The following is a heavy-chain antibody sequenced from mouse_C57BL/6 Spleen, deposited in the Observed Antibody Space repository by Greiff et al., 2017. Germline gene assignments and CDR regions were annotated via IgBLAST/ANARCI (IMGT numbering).Heavy chain of an antibody. CDR1: GYTFTSYW. V-gene: IGHV1-64*01. CDR3: ARSDYYGNYEDAMDY. Sequence: VQLQQPGAELVKPGASVKLSCKASGYTFTSYWMHWVKQRPGQGLEWIGMIHPNSGSTNYNEKFKSKATLTVDKSSITAYMRLSSLTSEDSAVYYCARSDYYGNYEDAMDYWGQGTSVTVSS. CDR2: IHPNSGST. D-gene: IGHD2-1*01. J-gene: IGHJ4*01.